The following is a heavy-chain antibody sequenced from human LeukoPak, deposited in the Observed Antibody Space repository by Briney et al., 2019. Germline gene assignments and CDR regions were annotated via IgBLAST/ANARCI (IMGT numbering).Heavy chain of an antibody. D-gene: IGHD5-12*01. J-gene: IGHJ4*02. CDR1: GFTFSSYW. Sequence: GGSLRLSCAASGFTFSSYWMSWVRQAPGKGLEWVANIKQDGSEKYYVDSVKGRFTISRDNAKNSLYLQMNSLRAEDTAVYYCARDWSGYDYGVDYWGQGTLVTVSS. CDR2: IKQDGSEK. V-gene: IGHV3-7*01. CDR3: ARDWSGYDYGVDY.